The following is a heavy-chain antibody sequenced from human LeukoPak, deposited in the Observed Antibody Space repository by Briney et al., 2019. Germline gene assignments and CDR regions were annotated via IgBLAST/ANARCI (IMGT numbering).Heavy chain of an antibody. J-gene: IGHJ4*02. Sequence: GRSLRLSCAASAFTFTTYGMSWVRHAPGKGLEWGSGISSSGGNTYYADSVKGRFTISRDNSKSTLYLQMNSLRVEDTAVYYCAKGSASSGYPRDYWGQGTLVTVSS. D-gene: IGHD3-22*01. CDR2: ISSSGGNT. CDR1: AFTFTTYG. V-gene: IGHV3-23*01. CDR3: AKGSASSGYPRDY.